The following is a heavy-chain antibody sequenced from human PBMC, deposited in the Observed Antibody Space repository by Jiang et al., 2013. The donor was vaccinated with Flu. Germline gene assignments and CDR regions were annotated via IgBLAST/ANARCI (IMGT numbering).Heavy chain of an antibody. Sequence: SGAEVKKTGSSVKVSCKASGYTLPYRYLHWVRQAPGQALEWMGWITLLNGNTNYAQKFQDRVTITRDRSMTTAYMELRSLRSEDTAMYYCATDTGPTVTPVIYYYYGMDVWGQGTTVTVSS. CDR3: ATDTGPTVTPVIYYYYGMDV. J-gene: IGHJ6*02. V-gene: IGHV1-45*02. CDR1: GYTLPYRY. CDR2: ITLLNGNT. D-gene: IGHD4-17*01.